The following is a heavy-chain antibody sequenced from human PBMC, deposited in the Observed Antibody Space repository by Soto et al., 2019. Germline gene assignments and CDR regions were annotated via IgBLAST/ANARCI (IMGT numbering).Heavy chain of an antibody. CDR1: GYTFTTYY. V-gene: IGHV1-46*01. D-gene: IGHD4-17*01. CDR2: ITPSSGST. CDR3: ARAVSTKTAAIDY. J-gene: IGHJ4*02. Sequence: QVQLVQSAAEVKNPGASVKVSCKASGYTFTTYYMHWLRQARRQGLEWMGIITPSSGSTRYEQKFQDRVNMTRDASTRTVYMELTSRRSEDTAVYYCARAVSTKTAAIDYWGQGTLVTVSS.